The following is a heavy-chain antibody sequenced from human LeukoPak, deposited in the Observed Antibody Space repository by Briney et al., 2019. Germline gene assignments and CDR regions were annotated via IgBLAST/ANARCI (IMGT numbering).Heavy chain of an antibody. J-gene: IGHJ6*02. Sequence: GGSLRLSCAASGFTFSSYAMHWVRQAPGKGLEWVSGISWNSGSIGYADSVKGRFTISRDNAKNSLYLQMNSLRAEDTALYYCAKELRDIIGINYYYGMDVWGQGTTVTVSS. CDR2: ISWNSGSI. V-gene: IGHV3-9*01. CDR1: GFTFSSYA. CDR3: AKELRDIIGINYYYGMDV. D-gene: IGHD1-26*01.